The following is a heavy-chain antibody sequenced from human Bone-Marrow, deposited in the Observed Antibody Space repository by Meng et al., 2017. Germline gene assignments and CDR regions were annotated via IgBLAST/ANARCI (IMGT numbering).Heavy chain of an antibody. CDR1: GYSISSGYY. J-gene: IGHJ4*02. D-gene: IGHD6-19*01. V-gene: IGHV4-38-2*02. CDR3: ASSKAVAGNDQYYFDY. Sequence: SETLSLTCTVSGYSISSGYYWGWIRQPPGKGLEWIGSIYHSGSTYYNPSLKSRVTISVDTSKNQFSLKLSSVTAADTAVYYCASSKAVAGNDQYYFDYWGQGTLVTVSS. CDR2: IYHSGST.